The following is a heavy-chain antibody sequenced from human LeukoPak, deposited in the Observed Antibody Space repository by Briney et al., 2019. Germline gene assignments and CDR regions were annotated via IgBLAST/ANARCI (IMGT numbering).Heavy chain of an antibody. J-gene: IGHJ4*02. CDR2: ISSSSSYI. D-gene: IGHD3-22*01. CDR3: ARDYDSSGYHDY. V-gene: IGHV3-21*01. Sequence: GGSLRLSCAASGFXFSSYSINWVRQAPGKGREWVSYISSSSSYIYYADSVKGRFTISRDNAKNSLYLQMNSLRAEDTAVYYCARDYDSSGYHDYWGQGTLVTVSS. CDR1: GFXFSSYS.